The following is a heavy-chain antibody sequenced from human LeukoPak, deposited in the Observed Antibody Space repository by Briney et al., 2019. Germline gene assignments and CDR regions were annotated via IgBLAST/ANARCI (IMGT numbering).Heavy chain of an antibody. Sequence: GGSLRLSCAASGFTFSSYWMHWVRQGPGKGLEWLSYIDGSSSRTNYADSVKGRFTISRDNVKNSLYLQMNSLRAEDTAVYFCARRGTDYCTPSSCHPNWFAPWGQGTQVTVSS. CDR1: GFTFSSYW. D-gene: IGHD4-11*01. J-gene: IGHJ5*02. CDR3: ARRGTDYCTPSSCHPNWFAP. V-gene: IGHV3-48*04. CDR2: IDGSSSRT.